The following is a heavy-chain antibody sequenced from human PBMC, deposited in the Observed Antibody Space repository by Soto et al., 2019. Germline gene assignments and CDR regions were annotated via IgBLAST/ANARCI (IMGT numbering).Heavy chain of an antibody. J-gene: IGHJ6*02. CDR1: GFTFSSYG. D-gene: IGHD3-10*01. Sequence: GGSLRLSCAASGFTFSSYGMHWVRQAPGKGLEWVAVIWYDGSNKYYADSVKGRFTISRDNSKNTLYLQMNSLRAEDTAVYYCARDTYYYGSGSQYSYYYGMDVWGQGTTVTVSS. CDR3: ARDTYYYGSGSQYSYYYGMDV. V-gene: IGHV3-33*01. CDR2: IWYDGSNK.